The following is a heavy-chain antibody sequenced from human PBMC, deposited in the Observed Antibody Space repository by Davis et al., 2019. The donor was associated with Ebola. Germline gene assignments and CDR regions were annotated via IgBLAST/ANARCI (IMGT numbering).Heavy chain of an antibody. D-gene: IGHD1-1*01. Sequence: PGGSLRLSCAVSGFTFSSYAMSWVRQAPGKGLEWVSAISGSGGSTYYADSVKGRFTISRDNSKNTLYLQMNSLRAEDTAVYYCAKGTRRHYYYGMDVWGQGTTVTVSS. CDR1: GFTFSSYA. J-gene: IGHJ6*02. V-gene: IGHV3-23*01. CDR3: AKGTRRHYYYGMDV. CDR2: ISGSGGST.